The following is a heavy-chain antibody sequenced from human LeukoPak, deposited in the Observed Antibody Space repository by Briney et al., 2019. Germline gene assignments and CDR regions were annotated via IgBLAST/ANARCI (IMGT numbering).Heavy chain of an antibody. Sequence: ASVKVSCKASGYTFTGYYMHWVRQATGQGLEWMGWMNPNSGNTGYAQKFQGRVTITRNTSISTAYMELSSLRSEDTAVYYCARGTGSGWYGGYYYYYYMDVWGKGTTVTVSS. V-gene: IGHV1-8*03. CDR1: GYTFTGYY. J-gene: IGHJ6*03. CDR3: ARGTGSGWYGGYYYYYYMDV. D-gene: IGHD6-19*01. CDR2: MNPNSGNT.